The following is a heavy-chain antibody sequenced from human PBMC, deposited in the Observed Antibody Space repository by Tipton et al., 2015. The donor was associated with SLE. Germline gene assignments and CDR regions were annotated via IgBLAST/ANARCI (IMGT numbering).Heavy chain of an antibody. CDR1: GGSISSSSYY. V-gene: IGHV4-39*07. CDR3: ARRGSEVGATDY. CDR2: IYYSGST. J-gene: IGHJ4*02. Sequence: TLSLTCTVSGGSISSSSYYWGWIRQPPGKGLEWIGSIYYSGSTNYNPSLKSRVTISVDTSKNQFSLKLSSVTAADTAVYYCARRGSEVGATDYWGQGTLVTVSS. D-gene: IGHD1-26*01.